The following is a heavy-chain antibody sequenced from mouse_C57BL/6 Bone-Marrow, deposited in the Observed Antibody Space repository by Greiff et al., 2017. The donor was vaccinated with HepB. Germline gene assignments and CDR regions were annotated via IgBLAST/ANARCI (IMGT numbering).Heavy chain of an antibody. CDR3: AMVTTVVYYAMDY. D-gene: IGHD1-1*01. Sequence: QVQLQQPGAELVKPGASVKLSCKASGYTFTSYWMHWVKQRPGRGLEWIGRIDPNSGGTKYNEKFKSKATLTVDKPSSTAYMKLSSLTSEDSAVYYCAMVTTVVYYAMDYWGQGTSVTVSS. V-gene: IGHV1-72*01. CDR1: GYTFTSYW. J-gene: IGHJ4*01. CDR2: IDPNSGGT.